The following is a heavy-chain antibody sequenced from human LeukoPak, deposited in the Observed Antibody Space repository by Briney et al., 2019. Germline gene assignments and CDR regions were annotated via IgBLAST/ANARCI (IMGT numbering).Heavy chain of an antibody. Sequence: PGGSLRLSCVASGVNFRNYGMSWVRQAPGKGLEWVAAVSDDGDKTYYGDSVKGRFTVSRDNSKNTLYLQMSSLRAEDTAVYYCAGRTYYFDYWGQGTLVTVSS. D-gene: IGHD3-16*01. CDR3: AGRTYYFDY. J-gene: IGHJ4*02. V-gene: IGHV3-23*01. CDR1: GVNFRNYG. CDR2: VSDDGDKT.